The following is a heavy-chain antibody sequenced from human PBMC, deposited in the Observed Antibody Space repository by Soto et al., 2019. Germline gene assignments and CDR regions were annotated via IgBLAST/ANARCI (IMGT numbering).Heavy chain of an antibody. Sequence: QVQLVESGGGVVQPGRSLRLSCAASGFTFSSYGMHWVRQAPGKGLEWVAVISYDGSNKYYADSVKGRFTISRDNSKNTLYLQMNSLRAEDTAVYYCAKWVGSPAYGMDVWGQGTTVTVSS. CDR2: ISYDGSNK. D-gene: IGHD1-26*01. CDR3: AKWVGSPAYGMDV. V-gene: IGHV3-30*18. J-gene: IGHJ6*02. CDR1: GFTFSSYG.